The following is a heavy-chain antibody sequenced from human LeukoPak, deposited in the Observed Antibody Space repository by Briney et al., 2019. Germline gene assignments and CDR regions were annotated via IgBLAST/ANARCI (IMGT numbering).Heavy chain of an antibody. D-gene: IGHD2-21*02. J-gene: IGHJ4*01. CDR1: GFTFSSYG. CDR3: TTEVVVTSYFDF. CDR2: IWYDGSNK. V-gene: IGHV3-33*01. Sequence: GGSLRLSCAASGFTFSSYGMHWVRQAPGQGLEWVAVIWYDGSNKYYADSVKGRFTISRDNSKNTLYLQMNSLTTEDTGVYFCTTEVVVTSYFDFWGRGALVTVSS.